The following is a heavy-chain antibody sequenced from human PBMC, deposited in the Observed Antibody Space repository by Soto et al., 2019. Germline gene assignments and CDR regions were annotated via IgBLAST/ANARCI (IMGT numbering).Heavy chain of an antibody. Sequence: SETLSLTCTVSGGSISSDNYFWSWIRQHPGKGLEWIGYIYYSGSAYYNPSLKSRVTISVDTSKNQFSLRLNSVTAADTAMYYCAREVSSATTSDALDIWGQGTMVTVSS. J-gene: IGHJ3*02. CDR3: AREVSSATTSDALDI. CDR1: GGSISSDNYF. CDR2: IYYSGSA. V-gene: IGHV4-31*03. D-gene: IGHD1-26*01.